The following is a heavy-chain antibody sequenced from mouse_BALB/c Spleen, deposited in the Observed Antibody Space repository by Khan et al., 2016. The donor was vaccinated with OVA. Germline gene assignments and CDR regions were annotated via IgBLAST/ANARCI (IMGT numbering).Heavy chain of an antibody. J-gene: IGHJ4*01. D-gene: IGHD2-10*01. CDR3: ARPPYFSYTLDY. CDR1: GYTFTSYG. Sequence: QIQLVQSGPELKKPGETVKISCKASGYTFTSYGMNWVKQSPGKALRWMVWINTYTGEPTYTDDFKGRFAFSLENSAITAYLQINNLQNEDTATYFCARPPYFSYTLDYWGQGTSVTVSS. V-gene: IGHV9-3-1*01. CDR2: INTYTGEP.